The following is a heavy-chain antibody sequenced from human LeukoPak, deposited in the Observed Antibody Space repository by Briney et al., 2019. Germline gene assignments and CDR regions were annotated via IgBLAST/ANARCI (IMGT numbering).Heavy chain of an antibody. J-gene: IGHJ4*02. CDR3: SNGRASSGTLQHDY. CDR2: INGSGGST. V-gene: IGHV3-23*01. Sequence: GGSLRLSCAASGFTFSSYAMSWVRQAPGKGLEWVSGINGSGGSTYYADSVKGRFTISRDNSKNTLYLQMNSLRAEDTALYYCSNGRASSGTLQHDYWGQGTLVTVSS. CDR1: GFTFSSYA. D-gene: IGHD6-19*01.